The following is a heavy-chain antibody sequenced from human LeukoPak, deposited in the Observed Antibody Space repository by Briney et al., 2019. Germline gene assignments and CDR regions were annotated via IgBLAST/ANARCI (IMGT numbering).Heavy chain of an antibody. Sequence: GGSLRLSCAASGFTFSSYAMSWVRQAPGKGLEWVANIKQDGSEKYYVDSVKGRFTISRDNAKNSLYMQMNSLRAEDTAVYYCARVSTGSGNDYLDYWGQGTLVTVSS. D-gene: IGHD2-15*01. CDR1: GFTFSSYA. CDR3: ARVSTGSGNDYLDY. V-gene: IGHV3-7*01. CDR2: IKQDGSEK. J-gene: IGHJ4*02.